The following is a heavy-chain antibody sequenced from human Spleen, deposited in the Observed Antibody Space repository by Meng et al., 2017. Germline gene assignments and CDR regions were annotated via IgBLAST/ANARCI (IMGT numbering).Heavy chain of an antibody. D-gene: IGHD3-16*02. CDR2: VYHNGKT. Sequence: SETLSLTCTISGGSISSGGYYWSWIRQFPGKGLEWIGYVYHNGKTFENPSLKSRLTMSVDASKNQFSLKLSSVTAADTAVYYCARGGDSYTIFDYWGQGTLVTVSS. CDR3: ARGGDSYTIFDY. J-gene: IGHJ4*02. V-gene: IGHV4-31*03. CDR1: GGSISSGGYY.